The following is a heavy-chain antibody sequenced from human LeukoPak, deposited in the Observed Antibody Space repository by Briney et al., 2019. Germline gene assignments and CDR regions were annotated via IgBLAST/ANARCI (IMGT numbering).Heavy chain of an antibody. Sequence: GAPVKVSCKASGYTFTSNYMHWVRQAPGQGLEWMGIINPSGGTTIYAQKFQGRVTMTRDTSTSTVYMELSSLRSEDTAVYYCARQRGGQYEDGFDIWGQGTMVTVSS. J-gene: IGHJ3*02. V-gene: IGHV1-46*01. CDR1: GYTFTSNY. CDR3: ARQRGGQYEDGFDI. CDR2: INPSGGTT. D-gene: IGHD2-8*01.